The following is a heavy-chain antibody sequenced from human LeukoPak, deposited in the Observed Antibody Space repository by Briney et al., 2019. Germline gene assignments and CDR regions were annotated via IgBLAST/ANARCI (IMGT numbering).Heavy chain of an antibody. CDR3: ARRWYSSTSGLDP. J-gene: IGHJ5*02. V-gene: IGHV4-61*02. CDR2: IYASGST. CDR1: GGSISNLNYY. D-gene: IGHD6-13*01. Sequence: SQTLSLTCTVSGGSISNLNYYWSWIRQPAGKGLEWIGRIYASGSTNYNPSLKSRVTISLDTSKNQFSLKLSSVTAADTAVYYCARRWYSSTSGLDPWGQGTLVTVSS.